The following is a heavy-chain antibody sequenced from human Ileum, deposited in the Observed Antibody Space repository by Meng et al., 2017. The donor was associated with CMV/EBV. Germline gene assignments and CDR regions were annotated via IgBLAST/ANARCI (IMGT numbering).Heavy chain of an antibody. V-gene: IGHV3-7*01. CDR2: IKQDGTEK. Sequence: SCAASGFTFSTYWMSWVRQAPGKGLEWVAKIKQDGTEKYSVDSVKGRFTISRDNAKNSLYLQINNLRADDTAVYYCARGGVPAAIGYYGMDIWGQGTTVTVSS. D-gene: IGHD2-2*02. J-gene: IGHJ6*02. CDR3: ARGGVPAAIGYYGMDI. CDR1: GFTFSTYW.